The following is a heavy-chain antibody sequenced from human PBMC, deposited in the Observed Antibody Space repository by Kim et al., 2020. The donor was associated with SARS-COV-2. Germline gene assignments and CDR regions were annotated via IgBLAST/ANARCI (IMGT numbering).Heavy chain of an antibody. CDR1: GGSISSGCYY. V-gene: IGHV4-31*03. CDR3: ARVDITGTVDY. J-gene: IGHJ4*02. CDR2: IYYSGSP. D-gene: IGHD1-20*01. Sequence: SETLSLTCTVSGGSISSGCYYWSWIRQHPGQGLEWIGYIYYSGSPYYTPSLKSRVTLSVATSKNPFSLKLSSVTAAAAAVYYCARVDITGTVDYWGQGTLVTGSS.